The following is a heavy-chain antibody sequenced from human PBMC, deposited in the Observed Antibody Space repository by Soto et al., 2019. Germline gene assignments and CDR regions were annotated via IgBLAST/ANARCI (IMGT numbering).Heavy chain of an antibody. CDR1: GYTFTSYD. Sequence: QVQLVQSGAEVKKPGASMKVSCKASGYTFTSYDINWVRQATGQGLEWMGWMNPNGGNTGYAQKFQGRVTMTRNTSISTAYMEVSSLRSEDTAVYYCARGQLPYIWGSYRYNGLDYWGQGTLVTVSS. V-gene: IGHV1-8*01. CDR2: MNPNGGNT. D-gene: IGHD3-16*02. J-gene: IGHJ4*02. CDR3: ARGQLPYIWGSYRYNGLDY.